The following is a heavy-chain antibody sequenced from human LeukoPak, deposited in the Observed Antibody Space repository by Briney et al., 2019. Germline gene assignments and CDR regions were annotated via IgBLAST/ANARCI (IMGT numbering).Heavy chain of an antibody. CDR2: INTNTGNP. J-gene: IGHJ5*02. V-gene: IGHV7-4-1*02. CDR1: GYTFTTYA. Sequence: ASVKVSCKASGYTFTTYAMNWVRQAPGQGLEWMGWINTNTGNPTYAQGFTGRFVFSLDTSVNTAYLQISSLKADDTAVYYCARANLWFGELGWIDPCSQGTLVTVSS. CDR3: ARANLWFGELGWIDP. D-gene: IGHD3-10*01.